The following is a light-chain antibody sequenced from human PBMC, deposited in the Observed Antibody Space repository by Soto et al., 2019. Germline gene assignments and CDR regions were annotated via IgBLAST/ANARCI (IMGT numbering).Light chain of an antibody. J-gene: IGKJ5*01. CDR3: RQSYSTPSIT. V-gene: IGKV1-39*01. CDR2: AAS. CDR1: QSISSY. Sequence: DIQMTQSPSSLSASVGDRVTITCRASQSISSYLNWYQQKPGKAPKLLIYAASSLQSGVPSRFSGSGSGTDFTLTISSLQPEDFATYYCRQSYSTPSITFGQGTRLEIK.